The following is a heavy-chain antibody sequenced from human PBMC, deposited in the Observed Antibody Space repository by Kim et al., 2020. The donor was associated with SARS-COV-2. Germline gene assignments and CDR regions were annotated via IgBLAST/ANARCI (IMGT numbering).Heavy chain of an antibody. Sequence: GGSLRLSCAASGFTFSSYSMNWVRQAPGKGLEWVSYISSSSSTIYYADSVKGRFTISRDNAKNSLYLQMHSLRDEDTAVYYCARLWNYYYGMDVWGQGTTVTVSS. V-gene: IGHV3-48*02. J-gene: IGHJ6*02. CDR2: ISSSSSTI. D-gene: IGHD3-10*01. CDR1: GFTFSSYS. CDR3: ARLWNYYYGMDV.